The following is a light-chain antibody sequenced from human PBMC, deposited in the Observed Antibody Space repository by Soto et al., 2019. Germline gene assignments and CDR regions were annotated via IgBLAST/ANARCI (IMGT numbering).Light chain of an antibody. J-gene: IGLJ2*01. CDR1: SGHSSYA. Sequence: QPVLTQSPSASASLGASVKLTCTLSSGHSSYAIAWHQQQPEKGPRYLMKLNSDGSHSKGDGIPDRFSGSSSGAEHYLTISSLQSEDEADYYCQTCGTGIQVFGGGTKLTVL. CDR3: QTCGTGIQV. CDR2: LNSDGSH. V-gene: IGLV4-69*01.